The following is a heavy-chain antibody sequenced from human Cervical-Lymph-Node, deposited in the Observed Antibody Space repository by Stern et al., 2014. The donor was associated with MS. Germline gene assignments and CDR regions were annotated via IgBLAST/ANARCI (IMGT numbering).Heavy chain of an antibody. D-gene: IGHD3-3*01. CDR2: IYTDDST. Sequence: EVQLVQSGGGLIQPGGSLRLSCAAPGFTVSNNYMSWVRQAPGKGLEWVSLIYTDDSTYYAGSVKGRCTISRDSSKNKLFLQMNSLRAEDTAVYYCARAIFGVNTAAMAPDAFDTWGQGTMVTVSS. CDR3: ARAIFGVNTAAMAPDAFDT. CDR1: GFTVSNNY. V-gene: IGHV3-53*01. J-gene: IGHJ3*02.